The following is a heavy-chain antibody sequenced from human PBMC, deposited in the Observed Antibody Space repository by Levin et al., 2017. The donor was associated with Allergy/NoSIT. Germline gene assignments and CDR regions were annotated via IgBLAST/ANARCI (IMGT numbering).Heavy chain of an antibody. Sequence: ASVKVSCKASGGTFSSYAISWVRQAPGQGLEWMGGIIPIFGTANYAQKFQGRVTITADKSTSTAYMELSSLRSEDTAVYYCAREIRYSGYDYAFDIWGQGTMVTVSS. V-gene: IGHV1-69*06. D-gene: IGHD5-12*01. CDR1: GGTFSSYA. J-gene: IGHJ3*02. CDR2: IIPIFGTA. CDR3: AREIRYSGYDYAFDI.